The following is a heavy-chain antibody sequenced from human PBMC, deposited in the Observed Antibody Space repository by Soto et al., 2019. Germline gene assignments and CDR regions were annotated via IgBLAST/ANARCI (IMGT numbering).Heavy chain of an antibody. D-gene: IGHD3-22*01. V-gene: IGHV4-39*01. Sequence: QLLLQESGPGLVKPSETLSLTCTVSGGSILDSTYYWAWIRQSPGKGLEWIGTIFYSGGTFYTPSLKSRVTMSVDTSNNQVSLKLSSVTAADTAVYYCARQASGYSYGWFDPWGQGTLVTVSS. CDR2: IFYSGGT. J-gene: IGHJ5*02. CDR1: GGSILDSTYY. CDR3: ARQASGYSYGWFDP.